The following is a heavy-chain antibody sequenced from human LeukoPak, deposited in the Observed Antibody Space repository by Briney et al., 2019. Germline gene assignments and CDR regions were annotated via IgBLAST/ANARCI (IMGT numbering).Heavy chain of an antibody. J-gene: IGHJ4*02. Sequence: SDTLSLTCAVYGGSFSGYYWSWIRQPPGKGLEWIGEINHSGSTNYNPSLKSRVTISVDTSKNQFSLKRSSVTAADTAVYYCASGGYCSGGSCYSPPAYWGQGTLVTVSS. D-gene: IGHD2-15*01. CDR1: GGSFSGYY. CDR3: ASGGYCSGGSCYSPPAY. CDR2: INHSGST. V-gene: IGHV4-34*01.